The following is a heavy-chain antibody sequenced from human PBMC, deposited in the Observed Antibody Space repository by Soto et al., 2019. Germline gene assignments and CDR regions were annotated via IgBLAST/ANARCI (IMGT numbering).Heavy chain of an antibody. D-gene: IGHD2-2*01. Sequence: QVQLVQSGPEVKKPGSSVKVSCKGSGGFNSYSISWVRQAPGQGPEWMGGIIPIFATPTYAQKFQGRVTITADKSNSTAYMELSRLTSEDTAVYYCARGGPVIIPAATNWFDPWGQGTLVSVSS. CDR2: IIPIFATP. CDR3: ARGGPVIIPAATNWFDP. V-gene: IGHV1-69*06. J-gene: IGHJ5*02. CDR1: GGFNSYS.